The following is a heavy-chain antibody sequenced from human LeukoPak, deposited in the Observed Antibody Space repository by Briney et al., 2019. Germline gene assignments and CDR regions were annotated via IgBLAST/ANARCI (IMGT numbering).Heavy chain of an antibody. CDR2: IYYSGST. CDR3: ARDQYNSGSFDY. V-gene: IGHV4-59*01. D-gene: IGHD6-19*01. CDR1: GGSISSYY. Sequence: ASETLSLTCTVSGGSISSYYWSWIRQPPGKGLEWIGYIYYSGSTNYNPSLESRVTISVDTSKDQFSLKLSSVTAADTAVYYCARDQYNSGSFDYWGQGTLVTVSS. J-gene: IGHJ4*02.